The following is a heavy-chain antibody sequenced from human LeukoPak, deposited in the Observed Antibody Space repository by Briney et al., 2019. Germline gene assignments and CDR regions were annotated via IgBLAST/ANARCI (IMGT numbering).Heavy chain of an antibody. D-gene: IGHD2-15*01. CDR3: AKDRSLYHYYFDY. V-gene: IGHV3-23*01. CDR1: GFAFSSYS. J-gene: IGHJ4*02. Sequence: GGSLRLSCAASGFAFSSYSMNWVRQAPGKGLEWVSAISGSGGSTYYADSVKGRFTISRDNSKNTLYLQMNSLRAEDTAVYYCAKDRSLYHYYFDYWGQGTLVTVSS. CDR2: ISGSGGST.